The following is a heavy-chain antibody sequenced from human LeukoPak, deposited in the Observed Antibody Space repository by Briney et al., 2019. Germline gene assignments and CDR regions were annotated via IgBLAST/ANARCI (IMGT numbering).Heavy chain of an antibody. CDR1: AGSISSNSHH. CDR2: VYYGRTT. D-gene: IGHD3-3*01. Sequence: SETLSLTCTVSAGSISSNSHHWGWIRQSPGKGLEWIGSVYYGRTTYYNPSLNSRVTISVVTSKNQFSLKLSSVTAADTAVYYCARLLGYRYYDFWSGYSDGWGQGTLVTVSS. J-gene: IGHJ4*02. CDR3: ARLLGYRYYDFWSGYSDG. V-gene: IGHV4-39*01.